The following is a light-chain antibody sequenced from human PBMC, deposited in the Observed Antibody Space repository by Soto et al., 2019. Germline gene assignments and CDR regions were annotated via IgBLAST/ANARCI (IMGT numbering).Light chain of an antibody. J-gene: IGLJ1*01. V-gene: IGLV2-14*01. CDR2: EVS. Sequence: QSVLTQPASVSGSPGQSITISCTGTSSDVGGYNYVSWYQQHPGKAPKLMIYEVSNRPSGVSNRFSGSKSGNTASLTISGLQAEDEADYYCSSYTSSSTLNVFGTG. CDR1: SSDVGGYNY. CDR3: SSYTSSSTLNV.